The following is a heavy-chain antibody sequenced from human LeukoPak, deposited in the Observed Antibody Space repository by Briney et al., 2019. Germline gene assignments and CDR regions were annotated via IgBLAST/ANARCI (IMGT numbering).Heavy chain of an antibody. Sequence: PSETLSLTCSVSDGSINSYYWNWIRRPPGKGLEWIGYIYYNGNTNYSPSLKSRVTMSVDTSKNLFSLKVSSVTAADTAVYYCARGRSNYYGMDVWGQGTTVTVS. V-gene: IGHV4-59*01. D-gene: IGHD1-26*01. CDR3: ARGRSNYYGMDV. CDR2: IYYNGNT. J-gene: IGHJ6*02. CDR1: DGSINSYY.